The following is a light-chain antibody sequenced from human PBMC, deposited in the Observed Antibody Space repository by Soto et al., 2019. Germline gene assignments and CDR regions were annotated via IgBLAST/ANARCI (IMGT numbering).Light chain of an antibody. J-gene: IGKJ5*01. V-gene: IGKV1-5*03. CDR3: QQYGSSLSIT. CDR1: QNISFW. Sequence: DIQMTQSPSTLSASVGDRVTITCRASQNISFWLAWYQQKSGKAPKVLMHRASNLENGVPARFSASGSGTAFTLTISSLQSEDFAVYYCQQYGSSLSITFGQGTRLEIK. CDR2: RAS.